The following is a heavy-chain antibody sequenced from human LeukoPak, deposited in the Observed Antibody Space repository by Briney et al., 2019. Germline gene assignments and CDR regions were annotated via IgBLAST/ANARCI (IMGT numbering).Heavy chain of an antibody. CDR2: ITGSGGDT. V-gene: IGHV3-23*01. J-gene: IGHJ4*02. Sequence: GGSLRLSCAASGFTFRINGMSWVRQAPGKGPEWVSAITGSGGDTYYADSVKGRFTISRDNSRNTLYLQMSSLRAEDTAVYYCAKIPQAAIFSVPNFDYWGQGTLVTVSS. CDR3: AKIPQAAIFSVPNFDY. D-gene: IGHD3-3*01. CDR1: GFTFRING.